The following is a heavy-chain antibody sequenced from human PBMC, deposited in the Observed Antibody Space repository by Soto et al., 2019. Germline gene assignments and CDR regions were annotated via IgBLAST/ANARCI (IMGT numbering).Heavy chain of an antibody. D-gene: IGHD5-12*01. CDR3: AKEGGYSGYDYVSIERSFQTPIA. V-gene: IGHV3-30*18. CDR1: GFTFSSYG. Sequence: GGSLRLSCAASGFTFSSYGMHWVRQAPGKGLEWVAVISYDGSNKYYADSVKGRFTISRDNSKNTLYLQMNSLRAEDTAVYYCAKEGGYSGYDYVSIERSFQTPIAWGQGTLVTVSS. J-gene: IGHJ4*02. CDR2: ISYDGSNK.